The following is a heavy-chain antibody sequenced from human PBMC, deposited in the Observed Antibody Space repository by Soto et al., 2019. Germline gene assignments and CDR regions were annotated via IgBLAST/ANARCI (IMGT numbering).Heavy chain of an antibody. CDR2: IIPIFGTA. CDR1: GGTFSSYA. V-gene: IGHV1-69*13. CDR3: ARRWNYYDSSGYYNWFDP. J-gene: IGHJ5*02. Sequence: ASVKVSCKASGGTFSSYAISWVRQAPGQGLEWMGGIIPIFGTANYAQKFQGRVTITADESTSTAYMELSSLRSEDTAVYYCARRWNYYDSSGYYNWFDPWGQGTLVTVSS. D-gene: IGHD3-22*01.